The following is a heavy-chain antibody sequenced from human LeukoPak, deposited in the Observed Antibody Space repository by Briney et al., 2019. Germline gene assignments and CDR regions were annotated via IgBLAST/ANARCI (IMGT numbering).Heavy chain of an antibody. CDR3: ARRYSSSWYVGFFDP. Sequence: PSETLSLTCTVSGASIRNYYWSWIRQSPGKGLEWIGYIYYSGSTNYNSSLESRVAMSVDTSKNQFSLRLSSVTAADTAIYYCARRYSSSWYVGFFDPWGQGTLVTVSS. J-gene: IGHJ5*02. V-gene: IGHV4-59*08. CDR1: GASIRNYY. CDR2: IYYSGST. D-gene: IGHD6-13*01.